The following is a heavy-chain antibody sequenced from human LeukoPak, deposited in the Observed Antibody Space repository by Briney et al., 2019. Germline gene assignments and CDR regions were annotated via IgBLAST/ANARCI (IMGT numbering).Heavy chain of an antibody. CDR3: AREMFGNSRPSDY. CDR1: GYTFTSYD. D-gene: IGHD3-10*02. CDR2: MNPNSGNT. J-gene: IGHJ4*02. V-gene: IGHV1-8*03. Sequence: GASVKVSCKASGYTFTSYDISWVRQATGQGLEWMGWMNPNSGNTGYAQKLQGRLTITRDTSASTAYMELSSLTSEGTAVYYCAREMFGNSRPSDYWGQGTLVTVSS.